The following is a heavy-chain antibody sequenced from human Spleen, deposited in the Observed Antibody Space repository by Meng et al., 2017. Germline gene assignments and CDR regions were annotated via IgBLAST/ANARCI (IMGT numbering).Heavy chain of an antibody. CDR1: GLTFSNAW. V-gene: IGHV3-15*01. CDR3: SGHVDY. CDR2: MKSNVDGGTV. J-gene: IGHJ4*01. Sequence: LGEVGVGFEMPGRCLRLSWEACGLTFSNAWMTWVRQAPGKGLEWIGRMKSNVDGGTVDYAAAVKGRFFISRDDSENTFYLQMNSLKTEDTAVYYCSGHVDYWGHGTLVTVSS.